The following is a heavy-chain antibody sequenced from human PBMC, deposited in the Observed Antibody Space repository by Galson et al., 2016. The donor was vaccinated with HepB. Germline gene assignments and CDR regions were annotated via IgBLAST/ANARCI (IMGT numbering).Heavy chain of an antibody. J-gene: IGHJ4*02. D-gene: IGHD3-10*01. CDR3: ARRDNYYGLGSYMFDY. V-gene: IGHV5-51*01. CDR1: GYSFTNYW. Sequence: QSGAEVKKPGDSVMISCKGSGYSFTNYWIGWVRQMPGKGLEWLGIIYPGDSDTRYRPSFEGQLTISADKSTNTAYLQWSNLKASDTAIYYCARRDNYYGLGSYMFDYWGRGTLVTVSS. CDR2: IYPGDSDT.